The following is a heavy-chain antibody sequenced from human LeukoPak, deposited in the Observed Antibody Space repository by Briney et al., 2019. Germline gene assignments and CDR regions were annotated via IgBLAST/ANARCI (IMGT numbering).Heavy chain of an antibody. Sequence: GRSLRLSCAASGFTFSSYGMNWARQAPGKGLEWVAVISYDGSMKTYADSVKDRFTISRDNSKNTLYLQMNSLRAEDTAVYYCAKDFRGYNYGYCFDYWGQGSLVTVSS. CDR2: ISYDGSMK. CDR3: AKDFRGYNYGYCFDY. V-gene: IGHV3-30*18. J-gene: IGHJ4*02. D-gene: IGHD5-18*01. CDR1: GFTFSSYG.